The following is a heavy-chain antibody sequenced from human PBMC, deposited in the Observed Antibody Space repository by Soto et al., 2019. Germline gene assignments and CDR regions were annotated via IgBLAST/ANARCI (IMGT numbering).Heavy chain of an antibody. D-gene: IGHD3-3*01. CDR3: ARSPRYDFWSGYHDWFDP. V-gene: IGHV1-69*13. Sequence: SVKVSCKASGGTFSSYAISWVRQAPGQGLEWMGGIIPIFGTANYAQKFQGRVTITADESTSTAYMELSSLRSEDTAVYYCARSPRYDFWSGYHDWFDPWGQGTLVTVSS. J-gene: IGHJ5*02. CDR1: GGTFSSYA. CDR2: IIPIFGTA.